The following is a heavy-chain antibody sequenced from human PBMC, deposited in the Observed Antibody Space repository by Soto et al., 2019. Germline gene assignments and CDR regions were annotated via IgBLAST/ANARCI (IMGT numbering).Heavy chain of an antibody. J-gene: IGHJ6*02. CDR3: ASDRVYYGSGCPGRYYYYGMDV. D-gene: IGHD3-10*01. CDR1: GYTFTGYY. Sequence: ASVKVSCKASGYTFTGYYMHWVRQAPGQGLEWMGWINPNSGGTNYAQKFQGWVTMTRDTSISTAYMELSRLRSDDTAVYYCASDRVYYGSGCPGRYYYYGMDVWGQGTTVTVSS. V-gene: IGHV1-2*04. CDR2: INPNSGGT.